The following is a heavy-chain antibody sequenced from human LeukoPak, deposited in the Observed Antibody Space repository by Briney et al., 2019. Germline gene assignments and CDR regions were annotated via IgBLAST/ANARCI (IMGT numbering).Heavy chain of an antibody. CDR3: AKESVYGDGYNFGLFDY. V-gene: IGHV3-30*18. CDR1: GFTFSSYG. D-gene: IGHD5-24*01. Sequence: GGSLRLSCAASGFTFSSYGMHWVRQAPGKGLGWVAVISYDGSNKYYADSVKGRFTISRDNSKNTLYLQMNSLRAEDTAVYYCAKESVYGDGYNFGLFDYWGQGTLVTVSS. CDR2: ISYDGSNK. J-gene: IGHJ4*02.